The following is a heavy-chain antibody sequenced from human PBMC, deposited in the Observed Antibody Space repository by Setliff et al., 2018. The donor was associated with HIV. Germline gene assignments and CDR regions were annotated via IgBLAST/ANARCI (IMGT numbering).Heavy chain of an antibody. CDR3: AREGGQGYSGSGSFYHRNFDL. D-gene: IGHD3-10*01. CDR1: GGSLSGYY. V-gene: IGHV4-34*01. J-gene: IGHJ2*01. CDR2: INQSGNT. Sequence: SETLSLTCAVYGGSLSGYYWSWVRQSPGRGLEWIGEINQSGNTNFDPSLKSRLIISVDTSKSQFSLKLTSVTAADTALYYCAREGGQGYSGSGSFYHRNFDLWGRGTLVTVS.